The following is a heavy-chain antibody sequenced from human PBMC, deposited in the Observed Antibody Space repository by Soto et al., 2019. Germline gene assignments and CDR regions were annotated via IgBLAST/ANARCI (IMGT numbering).Heavy chain of an antibody. J-gene: IGHJ5*02. CDR2: ISSDGRTT. Sequence: PGGSLRLSCAASGFTFSSDWMYWVRQAPGKGLVWVSRISSDGRTTTYVDSVKGRFTISRDNAKNTLYLQMNNLRAEDTAVYYCTRPLPGSPVGLDPWGQGTLVTGSS. D-gene: IGHD3-10*01. V-gene: IGHV3-74*01. CDR1: GFTFSSDW. CDR3: TRPLPGSPVGLDP.